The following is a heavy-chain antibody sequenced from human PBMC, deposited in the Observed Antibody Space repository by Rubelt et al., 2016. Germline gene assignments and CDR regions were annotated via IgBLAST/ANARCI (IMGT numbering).Heavy chain of an antibody. Sequence: EVQLVESGGGLVQPGGSLRLSCAASGFTFSSYSMNWVRQAPGKGLEWVSYISSSSSTIYYADSVKGRFTISRDNAKNSLYLQMNSLRVEDTAVYYCARRGRDWYFDLWGRGTLVTVSS. CDR1: GFTFSSYS. V-gene: IGHV3-48*04. J-gene: IGHJ2*01. CDR3: ARRGRDWYFDL. CDR2: ISSSSSTI.